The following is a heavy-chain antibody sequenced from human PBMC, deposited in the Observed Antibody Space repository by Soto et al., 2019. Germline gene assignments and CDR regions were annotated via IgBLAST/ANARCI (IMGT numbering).Heavy chain of an antibody. D-gene: IGHD3-22*01. CDR3: ARDKMDYDSSGYWH. CDR2: TYYRSKWYN. CDR1: GDSVSSNSAA. V-gene: IGHV6-1*01. J-gene: IGHJ4*02. Sequence: SQTLSLTCAISGDSVSSNSAAWNWTRQSPSRGLEWLGRTYYRSKWYNDYAVSVKSRITINPDTSKNQFSLQLNSVTPEDTAVYYCARDKMDYDSSGYWHWGQGTLVTVSS.